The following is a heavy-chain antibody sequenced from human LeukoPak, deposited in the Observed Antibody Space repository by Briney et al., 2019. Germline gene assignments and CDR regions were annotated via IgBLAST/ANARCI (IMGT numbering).Heavy chain of an antibody. CDR2: IYTSGST. CDR3: ARDGTGITIFGVVVSDYYYYMDV. CDR1: CGSISSYY. D-gene: IGHD3-3*01. J-gene: IGHJ6*03. Sequence: SETLSLTCTVSCGSISSYYWSWIRQPAGKGLEWIGRIYTSGSTNYNPSLKSRVTMSVDTSKNQFSLKLSSVTAADTAVYYCARDGTGITIFGVVVSDYYYYMDVWGKGTTVTVSS. V-gene: IGHV4-4*07.